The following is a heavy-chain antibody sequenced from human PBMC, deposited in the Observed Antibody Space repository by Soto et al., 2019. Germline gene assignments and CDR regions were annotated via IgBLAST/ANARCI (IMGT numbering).Heavy chain of an antibody. D-gene: IGHD3-3*01. V-gene: IGHV1-58*01. CDR1: STS. CDR2: IVVGSGNT. CDR3: AAGRFRFLVWLSKAPFDY. Sequence: STSVRWAYHYNGKRLEWIGWIVVGSGNTNYAQKFQERVSITRDMSTSTGYMELSSLRSEDTAVYYCAAGRFRFLVWLSKAPFDYGGQGTLVTGSS. J-gene: IGHJ4*02.